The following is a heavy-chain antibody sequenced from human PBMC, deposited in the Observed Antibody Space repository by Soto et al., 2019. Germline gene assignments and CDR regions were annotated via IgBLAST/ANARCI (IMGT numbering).Heavy chain of an antibody. V-gene: IGHV1-69*13. CDR1: GVAFNNNT. D-gene: IGHD3-22*01. Sequence: SVKVSCKASGVAFNNNTITRVRQAPGQGLEWMGGITPMFGTPNYAQKFRGRVTITADESRSTAYMELSSLRSEDTAMYFCARDGTLYDSRAYYYLYWGQGTLVTVSS. J-gene: IGHJ4*02. CDR2: ITPMFGTP. CDR3: ARDGTLYDSRAYYYLY.